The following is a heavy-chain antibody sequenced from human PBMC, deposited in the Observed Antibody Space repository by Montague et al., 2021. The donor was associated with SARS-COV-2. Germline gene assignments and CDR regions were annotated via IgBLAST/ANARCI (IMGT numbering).Heavy chain of an antibody. V-gene: IGHV4-59*08. D-gene: IGHD2-15*01. CDR3: ARHYSATLPAVY. CDR1: SPSIVTWY. CDR2: SSDSFST. Sequence: SETLSLTCPVSSPSIVTWYSGSVRQPPRQKLEHNGNSSDSFSTNYNPSLTSRVTISVDTSKNQFSLKVNSVTAADTAVYYCARHYSATLPAVYWGQGTLVTVSS. J-gene: IGHJ4*02.